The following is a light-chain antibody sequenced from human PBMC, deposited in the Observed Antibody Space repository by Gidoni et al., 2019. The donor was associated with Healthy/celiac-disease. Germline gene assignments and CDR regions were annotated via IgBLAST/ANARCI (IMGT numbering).Light chain of an antibody. CDR2: AAS. V-gene: IGKV1-39*01. Sequence: DIQMNQSPSSLSASVGDRVTITCRASQSISNYLNWYQQKPGKAPKLLIYAASSLQSGVPSRFSGSGSVTDFTLTISSLQPEDFATYYCQQSYSTPMCSFGQGTKLEIK. CDR3: QQSYSTPMCS. J-gene: IGKJ2*04. CDR1: QSISNY.